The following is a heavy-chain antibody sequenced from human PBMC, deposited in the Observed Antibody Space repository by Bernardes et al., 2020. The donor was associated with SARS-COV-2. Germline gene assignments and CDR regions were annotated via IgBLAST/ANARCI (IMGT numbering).Heavy chain of an antibody. V-gene: IGHV3-23*01. CDR1: GFTFSSYA. CDR2: ISGSGGST. J-gene: IGHJ4*02. Sequence: GWSLRLSCAASGFTFSSYAMSWVRQAPGKGLEWVSAISGSGGSTYYADSVKGRFTISRDNSKNTLYLQMNSLRAEDTAVYYCAKAVVFGVVTLDYWGQGTLVTVSS. CDR3: AKAVVFGVVTLDY. D-gene: IGHD3-3*01.